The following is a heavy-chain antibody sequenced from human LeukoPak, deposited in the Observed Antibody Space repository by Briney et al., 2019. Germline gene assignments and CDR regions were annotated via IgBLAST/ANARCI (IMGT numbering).Heavy chain of an antibody. CDR2: IYPGDSDT. D-gene: IGHD5-18*01. V-gene: IGHV5-51*01. Sequence: GESLKISCKGSGYTFTNYWIGWVRQRPGKGLEWMGIIYPGDSDTRYSPSFQGQVTISADKSISTAFLQWTSLRAEDTAVYYCAKDSPGYSYVNPDAFDIWGQGTMVTVSS. J-gene: IGHJ3*02. CDR1: GYTFTNYW. CDR3: AKDSPGYSYVNPDAFDI.